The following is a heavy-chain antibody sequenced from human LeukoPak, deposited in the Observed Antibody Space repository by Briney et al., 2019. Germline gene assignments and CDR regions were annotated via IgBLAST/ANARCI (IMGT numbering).Heavy chain of an antibody. V-gene: IGHV4-59*01. Sequence: SEALSLTCTVSGGSISSYYWSWIRQPPGKGLEWIGYIYYSGSTNYNPSLKSRVTISVDTSKNQFSLKLSSVTAADTAVYYCARGPRTGVFWSGYYMTDYWGQGTLVTVSS. CDR1: GGSISSYY. CDR3: ARGPRTGVFWSGYYMTDY. J-gene: IGHJ4*02. CDR2: IYYSGST. D-gene: IGHD3-3*01.